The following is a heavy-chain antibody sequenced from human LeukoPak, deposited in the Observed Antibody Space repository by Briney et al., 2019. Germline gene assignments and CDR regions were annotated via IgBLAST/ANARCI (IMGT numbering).Heavy chain of an antibody. J-gene: IGHJ4*02. V-gene: IGHV3-33*01. CDR1: GFAFSIHG. Sequence: QTGGSLRLSCAASGFAFSIHGMHWVRQAPGKGLELVAVIWYDGSNKXXADSGKVRFTISRDNFQNTLYLQMNSLRAEDTAVYYCARDRAVAGTIDYWGQGTLVTASS. CDR3: ARDRAVAGTIDY. CDR2: IWYDGSNK. D-gene: IGHD6-19*01.